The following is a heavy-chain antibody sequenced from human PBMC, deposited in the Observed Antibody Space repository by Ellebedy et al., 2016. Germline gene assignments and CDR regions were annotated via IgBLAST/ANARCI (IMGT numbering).Heavy chain of an antibody. J-gene: IGHJ5*02. V-gene: IGHV3-30*03. D-gene: IGHD2-15*01. Sequence: GESLKISXAASGINFSSYGMHWVRQAPGKGLEWVAAISSDGSDKFHADSVKGRFTISRDNSNNTLYLQMNSLRPEDTAVYYCARDQCSAGGCPKWFDPWGQGTLVTVCS. CDR3: ARDQCSAGGCPKWFDP. CDR2: ISSDGSDK. CDR1: GINFSSYG.